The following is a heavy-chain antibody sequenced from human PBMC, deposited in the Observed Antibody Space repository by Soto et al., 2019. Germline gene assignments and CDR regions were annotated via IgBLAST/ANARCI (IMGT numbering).Heavy chain of an antibody. CDR2: IKSKTDGGTT. Sequence: GGSLRLSCAASGFTFSNAWMSWVRQAPGKGLEWVGRIKSKTDGGTTDYAAPVKGRFTISRDDSKNTLYLQMNSLKTEDTAVYYCTTYQRLWDYYYYGMDVWGQGTTVTVSS. V-gene: IGHV3-15*01. D-gene: IGHD3-16*01. J-gene: IGHJ6*02. CDR1: GFTFSNAW. CDR3: TTYQRLWDYYYYGMDV.